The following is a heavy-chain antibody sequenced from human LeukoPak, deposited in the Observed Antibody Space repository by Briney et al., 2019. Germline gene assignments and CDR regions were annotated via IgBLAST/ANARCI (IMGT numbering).Heavy chain of an antibody. D-gene: IGHD6-19*01. CDR2: INPNSGGT. J-gene: IGHJ5*02. V-gene: IGHV1-2*02. Sequence: ASVKVSCKASGYTFTSYYMHWVRQAPGQGLEWMGWINPNSGGTNYAQKFQGRVTMTRDTSISTAYMELSRLRSDDTAVYYCARAGVRGSGWSHNWFVPWGQGTLVTVSS. CDR1: GYTFTSYY. CDR3: ARAGVRGSGWSHNWFVP.